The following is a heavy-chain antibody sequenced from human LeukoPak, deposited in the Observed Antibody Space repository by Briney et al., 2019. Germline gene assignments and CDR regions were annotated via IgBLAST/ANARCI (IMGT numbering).Heavy chain of an antibody. CDR1: GFTFSSYG. V-gene: IGHV3-30*02. CDR3: AKDQEWGSRYSYGSDY. CDR2: IRYDGSNK. Sequence: GGSLRLSCAASGFTFSSYGMHWVRQAPGKGLEWVAFIRYDGSNKYYADSVKGRFTISRDNSKNTLYLQMNSLRAEDTAVYYCAKDQEWGSRYSYGSDYWGQGTLVTVSS. D-gene: IGHD5-18*01. J-gene: IGHJ4*02.